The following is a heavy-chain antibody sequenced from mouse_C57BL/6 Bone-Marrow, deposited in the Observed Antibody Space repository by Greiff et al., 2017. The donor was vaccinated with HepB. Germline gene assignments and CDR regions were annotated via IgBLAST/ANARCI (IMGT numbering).Heavy chain of an antibody. CDR1: GYTFTDYY. CDR2: IYPGSGNT. CDR3: ARWLPPYFDV. Sequence: VQLQQSGAELVRPGASVKLSCKASGYTFTDYYINWVKQRPGQGLEWIARIYPGSGNTYYNEKFKGKATLTAEKSSSTAYMQLSSLTSEDSAVYFCARWLPPYFDVWGTGTTVTVSS. J-gene: IGHJ1*03. V-gene: IGHV1-76*01. D-gene: IGHD2-2*01.